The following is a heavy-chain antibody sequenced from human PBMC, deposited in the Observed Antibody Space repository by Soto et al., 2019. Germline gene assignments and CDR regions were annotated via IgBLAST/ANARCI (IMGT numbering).Heavy chain of an antibody. J-gene: IGHJ4*02. CDR2: FSAYNGNT. CDR3: ARDEIIVVVPAAPTLDY. V-gene: IGHV1-18*01. CDR1: GYTFTSYG. Sequence: QVQLVQSGAEVKKPGASVKVSCKASGYTFTSYGISWVRQAPGQGLEWMGWFSAYNGNTNYAQKLQGRVTMTTDTSTSTAYMELRSLRSDDTAVYYCARDEIIVVVPAAPTLDYWGQGTLVTVSS. D-gene: IGHD2-2*01.